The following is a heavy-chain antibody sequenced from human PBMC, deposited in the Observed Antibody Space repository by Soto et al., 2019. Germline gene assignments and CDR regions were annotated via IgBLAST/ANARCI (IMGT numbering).Heavy chain of an antibody. CDR1: GGSFSSYA. Sequence: SVKVSCKASGGSFSSYAISWVRQAPGQGLEWMGGIIPIFGTANYAQKFQGRVTITADESTSTAYMELSSLRSEDTAVYYCARADSSGYYPFDYWGQGTLVTVSS. CDR3: ARADSSGYYPFDY. CDR2: IIPIFGTA. V-gene: IGHV1-69*13. J-gene: IGHJ4*02. D-gene: IGHD3-22*01.